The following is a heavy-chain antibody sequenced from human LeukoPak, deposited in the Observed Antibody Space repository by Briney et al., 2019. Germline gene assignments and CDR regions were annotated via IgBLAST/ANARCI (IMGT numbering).Heavy chain of an antibody. J-gene: IGHJ4*02. V-gene: IGHV3-21*01. Sequence: GGSLRLSCAASGFTFSSYSMNWVRQAPGKGLEWVSSITSSSTYIYFADSVKGRFTISRDNAKNSLYLQMNSLRAEDTAVYYCASTSSSYYSPFDYWGQGTLVTVSS. D-gene: IGHD1-26*01. CDR2: ITSSSTYI. CDR1: GFTFSSYS. CDR3: ASTSSSYYSPFDY.